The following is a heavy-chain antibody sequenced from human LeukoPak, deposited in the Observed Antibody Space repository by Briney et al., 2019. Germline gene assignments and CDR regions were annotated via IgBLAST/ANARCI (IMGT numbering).Heavy chain of an antibody. CDR1: GFTFDDYA. J-gene: IGHJ1*01. CDR3: AKDSSGYSEYFQH. Sequence: GGSLRLSCAASGFTFDDYAMPWVRQAPGKGLEWVSGISWNSGSIGYADSVKGRLTISRDNAKNSLYLQMNSLRAGDTALYYCAKDSSGYSEYFQHWGQGTLVTVSS. CDR2: ISWNSGSI. V-gene: IGHV3-9*01. D-gene: IGHD3-22*01.